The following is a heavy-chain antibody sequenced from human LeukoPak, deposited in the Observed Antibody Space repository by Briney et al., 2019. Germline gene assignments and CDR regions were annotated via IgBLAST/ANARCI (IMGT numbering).Heavy chain of an antibody. CDR2: IDPSDSYT. J-gene: IGHJ4*02. CDR3: ARQYYYGSGSPFDY. D-gene: IGHD3-10*01. CDR1: GSRFTSYW. Sequence: GASLKISYKASGSRFTSYWISWVRPLPGKGLEWMGRIDPSDSYTNYSPSFQGHVTISADKSISTAYLQGSSLKASDTAMYYCARQYYYGSGSPFDYWGQGTLVTVSS. V-gene: IGHV5-10-1*01.